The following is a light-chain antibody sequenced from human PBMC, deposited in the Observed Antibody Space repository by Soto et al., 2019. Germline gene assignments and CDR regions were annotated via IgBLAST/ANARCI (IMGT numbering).Light chain of an antibody. CDR2: DNN. CDR1: SSNIGDNY. CDR3: GTCDSSLSVV. J-gene: IGLJ2*01. Sequence: QSVLTQPPSVSAAPGQKVTISCSGSSSNIGDNYVSWYQQLPGTAPKLLIFDNNKRPSGIPDRFSGSKSGTSATLVITGRQTGDEADYYCGTCDSSLSVVFGGGTKLTVL. V-gene: IGLV1-51*01.